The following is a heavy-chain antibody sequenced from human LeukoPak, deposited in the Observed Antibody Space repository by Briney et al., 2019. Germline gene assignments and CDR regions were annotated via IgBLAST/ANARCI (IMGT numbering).Heavy chain of an antibody. D-gene: IGHD2-2*01. V-gene: IGHV4-4*07. CDR2: IYTSGST. Sequence: SETLSLTCTVSGGSISSYYWSWIRQPAGKGLEWIGRIYTSGSTNYNPSLKSRVTMSVDTSRNQFSLKLSSVTAADTAVYYCARFPIIYCSSTSCVPNWGQGTLVTVSS. CDR3: ARFPIIYCSSTSCVPN. CDR1: GGSISSYY. J-gene: IGHJ4*02.